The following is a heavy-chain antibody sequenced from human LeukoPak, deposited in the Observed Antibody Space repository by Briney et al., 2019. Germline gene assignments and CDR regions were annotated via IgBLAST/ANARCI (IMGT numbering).Heavy chain of an antibody. D-gene: IGHD3-10*01. Sequence: GGSLRLSCAASGFTFSSYGMHWVRQAPGKGLEWVAVIWYDGSNKYYADSVKGRFTISRDNFKNTLYLQMNSLRAEDTAVYYCARAPRSGSYYNCFDYWGQGTLVTVSS. CDR3: ARAPRSGSYYNCFDY. CDR2: IWYDGSNK. V-gene: IGHV3-33*01. J-gene: IGHJ4*02. CDR1: GFTFSSYG.